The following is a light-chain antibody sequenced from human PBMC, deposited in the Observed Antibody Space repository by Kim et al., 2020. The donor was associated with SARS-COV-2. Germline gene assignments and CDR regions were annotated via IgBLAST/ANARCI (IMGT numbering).Light chain of an antibody. CDR3: QQSYSTHLT. V-gene: IGKV1-39*01. CDR2: AAS. J-gene: IGKJ4*01. Sequence: ASVGDRVTITCRASQSISSYLNWYQQKPGKAPKLLIYAASSLQSGVPSRFSGSGSGTDFTLTISSLQPEDFATYYCQQSYSTHLTFGGGTKVDIK. CDR1: QSISSY.